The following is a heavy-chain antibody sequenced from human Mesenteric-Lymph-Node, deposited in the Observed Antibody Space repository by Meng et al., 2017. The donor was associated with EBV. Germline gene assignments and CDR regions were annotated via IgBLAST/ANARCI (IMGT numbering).Heavy chain of an antibody. CDR3: ATDRWEREGWFER. CDR1: GFTFSYYW. D-gene: IGHD1-26*01. J-gene: IGHJ5*02. Sequence: VLLVESGRGLVRPGWSLRLSCAASGFTFSYYWMHWVRQCPGKGLLWVSRINTDGSRTDYADSVQGRFTISRDNARGTLHLQMNRLRGDDTAVYYCATDRWEREGWFERWGQGTLVTVSS. V-gene: IGHV3-74*01. CDR2: INTDGSRT.